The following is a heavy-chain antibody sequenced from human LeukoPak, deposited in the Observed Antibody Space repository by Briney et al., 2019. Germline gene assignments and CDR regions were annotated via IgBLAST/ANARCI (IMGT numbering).Heavy chain of an antibody. CDR2: VYYSGKT. J-gene: IGHJ2*01. CDR3: ARTVAGYWYFDL. D-gene: IGHD6-19*01. Sequence: PSETLSLTCAVSGGSLITANFFWGWIRQPPGKGLEWIGSVYYSGKTYYNPSLKSRVSISVDTSKNQFSLRLTSVTAADTAVYYCARTVAGYWYFDLWGRGTLVTVSS. V-gene: IGHV4-39*07. CDR1: GGSLITANFF.